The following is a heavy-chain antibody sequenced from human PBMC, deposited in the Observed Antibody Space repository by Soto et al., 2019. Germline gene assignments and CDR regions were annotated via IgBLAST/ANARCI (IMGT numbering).Heavy chain of an antibody. D-gene: IGHD2-21*02. Sequence: EVQLLESGGGLVQPGGSLRLSCAASGFTFSSYAMSWVRQAPGKGLEWVSAISGSGGSTYYADSVKGRFTISRDNSKNTLYLQMNSLRAEDTAVYYCAKHIVVVTATPENWFDPWGQGTLVTVSS. CDR2: ISGSGGST. J-gene: IGHJ5*02. CDR3: AKHIVVVTATPENWFDP. CDR1: GFTFSSYA. V-gene: IGHV3-23*01.